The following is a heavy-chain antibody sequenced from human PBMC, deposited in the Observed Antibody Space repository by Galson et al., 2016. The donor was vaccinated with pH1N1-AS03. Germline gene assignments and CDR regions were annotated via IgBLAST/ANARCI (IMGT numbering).Heavy chain of an antibody. CDR2: IRYDGSHK. V-gene: IGHV3-30*02. J-gene: IGHJ4*02. CDR1: GFSFSTHG. D-gene: IGHD6-13*01. Sequence: SLRLSCAASGFSFSTHGMFWVRQAPGKGLEWVAFIRYDGSHKYYADSIKGRFTISRDNSNNTVSLQMNSLTTEDTAVYYCAKTVEYTSSWNPFDYWGQGTLVTVSS. CDR3: AKTVEYTSSWNPFDY.